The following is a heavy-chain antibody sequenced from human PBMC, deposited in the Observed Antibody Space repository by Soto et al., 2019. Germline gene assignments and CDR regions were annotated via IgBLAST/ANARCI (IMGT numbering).Heavy chain of an antibody. Sequence: GGSLRLSCAASGFTFSSYSMNWVRQAPGKGLEWVAVITYDGSNKYYADSVKGRFTISRDNSKNTLYLQMNSLRAEDTAVYYCSRAPYYYDSSGYYAWGQGTMVTVSS. CDR2: ITYDGSNK. CDR1: GFTFSSYS. J-gene: IGHJ3*01. CDR3: SRAPYYYDSSGYYA. D-gene: IGHD3-22*01. V-gene: IGHV3-30*03.